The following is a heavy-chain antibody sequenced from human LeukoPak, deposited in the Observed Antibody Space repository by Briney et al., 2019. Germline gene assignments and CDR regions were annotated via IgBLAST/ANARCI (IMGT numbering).Heavy chain of an antibody. J-gene: IGHJ3*02. Sequence: GGSLRLSCGTSGFTFDDYGMAWVRQVPGKGLEWVSHINWNSGRIGYADSVKGRFTISRDNSKNTLYLQMNSLRAEDTAVYYCASLDRYVDTAPRAFDIWGQGTMVTVSS. CDR3: ASLDRYVDTAPRAFDI. CDR2: INWNSGRI. D-gene: IGHD5-18*01. V-gene: IGHV3-20*04. CDR1: GFTFDDYG.